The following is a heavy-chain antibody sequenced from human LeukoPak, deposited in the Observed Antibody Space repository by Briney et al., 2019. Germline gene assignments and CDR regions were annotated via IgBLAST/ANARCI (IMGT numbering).Heavy chain of an antibody. V-gene: IGHV3-23*01. D-gene: IGHD3-3*01. CDR3: AKEGYSTYYDFWSGYYDYYYYGMDV. CDR1: GFTFSSYA. J-gene: IGHJ6*02. CDR2: ISGSGGST. Sequence: GGSLRLSCAASGFTFSSYAMSWVRQAPGKGLEWVSAISGSGGSTYYADSVKGRFTISRDNSKNTLYLQMNSLRAEDTAVYCCAKEGYSTYYDFWSGYYDYYYYGMDVWGQGTTVTVSS.